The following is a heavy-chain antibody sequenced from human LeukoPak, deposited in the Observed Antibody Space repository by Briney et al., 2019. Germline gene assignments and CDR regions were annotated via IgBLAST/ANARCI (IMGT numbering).Heavy chain of an antibody. Sequence: GGSLRLSCTASGFIFNTYSMNWVRQAPGKGLEWVSYVSSSSRTIYYADSVKGRFTISRDNAKNSLYLQMNSLRAEDTAVYYCARDLGLYDYGGNIDFWGQGTLVTVSS. V-gene: IGHV3-48*04. CDR2: VSSSSRTI. J-gene: IGHJ4*02. CDR1: GFIFNTYS. D-gene: IGHD4-23*01. CDR3: ARDLGLYDYGGNIDF.